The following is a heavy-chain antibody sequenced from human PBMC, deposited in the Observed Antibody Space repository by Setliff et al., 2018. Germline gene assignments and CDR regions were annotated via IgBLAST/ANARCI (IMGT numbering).Heavy chain of an antibody. CDR3: ARDLAGDTSGAYFDL. CDR1: GFSFNNYW. D-gene: IGHD6-19*01. Sequence: GGSLRLSCEASGFSFNNYWMYWVRQVPGKGLVWVSGINKDGDGTRYADSVRGRFTISRDNSKNTVYLEMNSLRAEDTAVYYCARDLAGDTSGAYFDLWGRGTLVTVSS. V-gene: IGHV3-74*01. CDR2: INKDGDGT. J-gene: IGHJ2*01.